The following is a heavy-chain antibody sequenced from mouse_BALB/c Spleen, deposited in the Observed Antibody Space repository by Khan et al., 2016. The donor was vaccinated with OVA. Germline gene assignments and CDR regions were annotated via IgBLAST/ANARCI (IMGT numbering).Heavy chain of an antibody. CDR2: IIPSTGYT. CDR3: ARRGVYDLFAY. D-gene: IGHD2-3*01. J-gene: IGHJ3*01. CDR1: GYTFTTYW. Sequence: QIQLVQSGAELAKPADSVKMSCTASGYTFTTYWMHWVKQRPGQGLLWFGYIIPSTGYTEYNPKLKDKVTLTPDTSSSPAYMQLNSLTSEDSAVYYCARRGVYDLFAYWGQGTLVTVSA. V-gene: IGHV1-7*01.